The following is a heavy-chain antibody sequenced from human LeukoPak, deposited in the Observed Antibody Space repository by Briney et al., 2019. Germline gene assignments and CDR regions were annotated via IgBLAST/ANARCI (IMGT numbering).Heavy chain of an antibody. J-gene: IGHJ6*03. D-gene: IGHD3-3*01. Sequence: PGGSLRLSCAASGFTFDDYAMHWARQAPGKGLEWVSGISWNSGSIGYADSVKGRFTISRDNAKNSLYLQMNSLRAEDTAVYYYATRPTISIPDVWGKGTTVTVS. CDR3: ATRPTISIPDV. CDR1: GFTFDDYA. CDR2: ISWNSGSI. V-gene: IGHV3-9*01.